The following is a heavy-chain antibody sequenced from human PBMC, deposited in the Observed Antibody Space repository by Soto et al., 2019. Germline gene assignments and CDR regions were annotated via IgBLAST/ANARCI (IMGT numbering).Heavy chain of an antibody. J-gene: IGHJ4*02. CDR2: ISAYNGNT. V-gene: IGHV1-18*01. CDR1: GYTFTSYG. D-gene: IGHD3-22*01. CDR3: ARVPVYSDSSGYLRY. Sequence: ASVKVSCKASGYTFTSYGISCVRQAPGQGLEWMGWISAYNGNTNYAQKLQGRVTMTTDTSTSTAYMELRRLRSDDTAVYYCARVPVYSDSSGYLRYWGEGPLVTV.